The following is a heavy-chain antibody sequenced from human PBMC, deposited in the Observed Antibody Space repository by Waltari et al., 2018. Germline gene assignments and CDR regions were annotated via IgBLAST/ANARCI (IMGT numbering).Heavy chain of an antibody. V-gene: IGHV4-39*02. CDR2: MSYNGAT. Sequence: QLQLQESGPGLGKPSETLSLTCIVSGGSIPSKRHYWAWIRQPPGQGLEWIGTMSYNGATYSSPSLKSRVTVSRDTSKNHLSLTLGSVTAADTAVYYCATYIGASIGTAAFDVWGQGTMVTVSS. CDR1: GGSIPSKRHY. CDR3: ATYIGASIGTAAFDV. D-gene: IGHD5-12*01. J-gene: IGHJ3*01.